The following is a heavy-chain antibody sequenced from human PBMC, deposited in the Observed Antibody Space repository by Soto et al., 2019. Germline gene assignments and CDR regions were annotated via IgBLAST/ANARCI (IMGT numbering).Heavy chain of an antibody. D-gene: IGHD2-2*01. CDR3: ARVGYCSSTSCTLFDP. J-gene: IGHJ5*02. CDR2: ISSSSSYI. V-gene: IGHV3-21*01. Sequence: PGGALRLSCAASGFTFSSYSMNWVRQAPGKGLEWVSSISSSSSYIYYADSVKGRFTISRDNAKNSLYLQMNSLRAEDTAVYYCARVGYCSSTSCTLFDPCGQGTLVTVSS. CDR1: GFTFSSYS.